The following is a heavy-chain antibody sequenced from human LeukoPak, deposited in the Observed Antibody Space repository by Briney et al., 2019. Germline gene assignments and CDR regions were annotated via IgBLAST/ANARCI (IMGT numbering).Heavy chain of an antibody. V-gene: IGHV1-46*01. J-gene: IGHJ4*02. CDR1: GYSFTSYY. CDR3: ARVRYDILTGFDY. Sequence: ASVKVSCKASGYSFTSYYMHWVRQAPGQGLEWMGIINPSGGSTSYAQKFQGRVTMTRDMSTSTVYMELSSLRSEDTAVYYCARVRYDILTGFDYWGQGTLVTVSS. D-gene: IGHD3-9*01. CDR2: INPSGGST.